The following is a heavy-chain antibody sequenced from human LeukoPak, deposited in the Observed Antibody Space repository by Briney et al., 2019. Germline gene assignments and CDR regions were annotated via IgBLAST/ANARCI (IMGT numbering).Heavy chain of an antibody. D-gene: IGHD2-8*01. CDR3: ARNILYPTSYYYYYMDV. J-gene: IGHJ6*03. CDR2: ISSSSSYI. Sequence: GGSLRLSCAASGFTFSSYSMNWVRQAPGKGLEWVSSISSSSSYIYYADSVKGRFTISRDNSKNTLYLQMNSLRAEDTAVYYCARNILYPTSYYYYYMDVWGKGTTVTVSS. V-gene: IGHV3-21*01. CDR1: GFTFSSYS.